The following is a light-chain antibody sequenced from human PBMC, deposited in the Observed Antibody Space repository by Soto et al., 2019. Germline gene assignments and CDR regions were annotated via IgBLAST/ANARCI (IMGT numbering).Light chain of an antibody. CDR1: QNVTSR. J-gene: IGKJ3*01. Sequence: EIVLTQSPGTLSLSPGERATLSCRASQNVTSRLAWYQQKPGQAPRLLIYNASTRATGIPASFTGSGSGTEFTLTISSLQSEDFAVYYCQQYNNWPRLFGPGTKVDI. CDR3: QQYNNWPRL. V-gene: IGKV3-15*01. CDR2: NAS.